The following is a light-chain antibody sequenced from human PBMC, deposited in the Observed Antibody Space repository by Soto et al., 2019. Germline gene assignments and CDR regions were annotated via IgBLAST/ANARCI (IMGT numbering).Light chain of an antibody. V-gene: IGLV2-14*03. Sequence: QSELTQPASVSGSPGQSITISCTGTSGDVGGYNYVSWYQHHPGKAPKLMIFDVSNRPSGVSNRFSGSKSGNTASLTISGLQPEDEADYYCSSYTTSNTRQIVFGTGTKVTVL. CDR2: DVS. CDR3: SSYTTSNTRQIV. J-gene: IGLJ1*01. CDR1: SGDVGGYNY.